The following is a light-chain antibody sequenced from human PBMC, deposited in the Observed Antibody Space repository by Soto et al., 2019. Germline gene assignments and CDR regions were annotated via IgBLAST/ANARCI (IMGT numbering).Light chain of an antibody. CDR2: EVS. CDR3: QAWDSSTVV. CDR1: SSDVGGYNY. Sequence: QSALTQPASVSGSPGQSITISCTGTSSDVGGYNYVSWYQQHPGKAPKLMIYEVSNRPSGVSNRFSGSKSGNTASLTISGTQAMDEADYYCQAWDSSTVVFGGGTKLTVL. V-gene: IGLV2-14*01. J-gene: IGLJ2*01.